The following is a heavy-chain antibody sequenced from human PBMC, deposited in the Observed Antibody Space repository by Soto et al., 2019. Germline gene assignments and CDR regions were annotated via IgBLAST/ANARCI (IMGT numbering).Heavy chain of an antibody. Sequence: QVQLVQSGPEVKKPGASVKVSCKTSGYTFTSYGISWVRQAPGQGLEWMGWISTYKGNTNYAQKFQGRVTMTTETSTSTAYMQLRSLTPDDTAVYYCATRSPAFDYWGQGTLVTVSS. CDR3: ATRSPAFDY. J-gene: IGHJ4*02. CDR2: ISTYKGNT. CDR1: GYTFTSYG. V-gene: IGHV1-18*01.